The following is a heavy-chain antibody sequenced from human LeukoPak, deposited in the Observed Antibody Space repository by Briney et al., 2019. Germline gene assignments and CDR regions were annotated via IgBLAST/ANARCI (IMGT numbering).Heavy chain of an antibody. V-gene: IGHV3-20*04. CDR3: VLKWLNHAGRF. CDR1: GFTFDDYG. J-gene: IGHJ4*02. CDR2: INWNGGST. Sequence: GGSLRLSCAASGFTFDDYGMSWVRQAPGKGLEWVSGINWNGGSTGYADSVKGRFTISRDNAKNSLYLQMNSLRAEDTAVYYCVLKWLNHAGRFWGQGTLVTVSS. D-gene: IGHD3-22*01.